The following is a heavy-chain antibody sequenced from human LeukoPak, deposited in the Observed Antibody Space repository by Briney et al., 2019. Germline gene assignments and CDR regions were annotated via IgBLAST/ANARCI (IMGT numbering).Heavy chain of an antibody. CDR2: IIPIFGTA. D-gene: IGHD2-8*01. V-gene: IGHV1-69*05. CDR1: GGTFSSYA. Sequence: ASVTVSCKASGGTFSSYAISWVRQAPGQGLEWMGRIIPIFGTANYAQKFQGRVTITTDESTSTAYMELSSLRSEDTAVYYCAGQIVLTDYFDYWGQGTLVTVSS. J-gene: IGHJ4*02. CDR3: AGQIVLTDYFDY.